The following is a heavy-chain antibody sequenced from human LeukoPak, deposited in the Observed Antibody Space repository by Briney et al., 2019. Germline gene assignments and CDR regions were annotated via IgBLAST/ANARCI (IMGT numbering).Heavy chain of an antibody. V-gene: IGHV1-2*02. Sequence: GASVKVTCKASVYSFTDYYMHWVRQAPGQGLEWMGWINPNSGGTNYARKFQGRVTMTRDTSISTGYMELRRLRSDDTAVYYCASSVISGSLGVDYWGQGTLVTVSS. D-gene: IGHD5-12*01. CDR3: ASSVISGSLGVDY. CDR2: INPNSGGT. CDR1: VYSFTDYY. J-gene: IGHJ4*02.